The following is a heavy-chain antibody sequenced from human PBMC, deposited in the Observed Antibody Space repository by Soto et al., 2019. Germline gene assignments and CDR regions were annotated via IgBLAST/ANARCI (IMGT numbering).Heavy chain of an antibody. D-gene: IGHD3-22*01. V-gene: IGHV3-30-3*01. J-gene: IGHJ4*02. CDR3: ARARLIVVVITLPDS. CDR2: ISYDGSNK. Sequence: GGSLRLSCAASGFTFSSYAMHWVRQAPGKGLEWVAVISYDGSNKYYADSVKGRFTVSRDNSKNTLYLQMNSLRAEDTAVYYCARARLIVVVITLPDSWGQGTLVTVSS. CDR1: GFTFSSYA.